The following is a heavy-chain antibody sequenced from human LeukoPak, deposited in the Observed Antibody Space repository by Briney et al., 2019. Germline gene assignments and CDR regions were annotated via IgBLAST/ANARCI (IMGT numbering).Heavy chain of an antibody. CDR3: ARVVGSSWYVRFDP. J-gene: IGHJ5*02. D-gene: IGHD6-13*01. CDR2: INHSGST. V-gene: IGHV4-34*01. CDR1: GGSFSGYY. Sequence: SETLSLTCAVYGGSFSGYYWSWIRQPPGKGLEWIGEINHSGSTNYNPSLKSRVTISVDTSKNLFSLKLSSVTAADTAVYYCARVVGSSWYVRFDPWGQGTLVTVSS.